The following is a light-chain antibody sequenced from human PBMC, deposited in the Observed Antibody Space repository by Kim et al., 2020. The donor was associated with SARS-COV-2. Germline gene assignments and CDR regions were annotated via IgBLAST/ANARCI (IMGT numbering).Light chain of an antibody. V-gene: IGLV2-8*01. Sequence: PSATIPCTGAGSDVGYYNYVSWYQKHPGKAPKLMIYEVTKRPSGVPDRFSGSKSGNTASLTVSGLQAEDEADYYCSSYASSNAWVFGGGTKLTVL. J-gene: IGLJ3*02. CDR2: EVT. CDR3: SSYASSNAWV. CDR1: GSDVGYYNY.